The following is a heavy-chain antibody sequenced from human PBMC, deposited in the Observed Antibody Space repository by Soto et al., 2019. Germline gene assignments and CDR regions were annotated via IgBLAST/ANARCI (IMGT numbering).Heavy chain of an antibody. V-gene: IGHV3-23*01. CDR2: ISGSGGST. CDR3: SKDDDDRTFDY. J-gene: IGHJ4*02. Sequence: GGSLRLSCAASGFTFSSYAMSWVRQAPGKGLEWVSAISGSGGSTYYAKSVKGRFTISRDNSKNTLYLQMNSLRAEETAVYYCSKDDDDRTFDYWGQGTLVTVSS. CDR1: GFTFSSYA. D-gene: IGHD1-1*01.